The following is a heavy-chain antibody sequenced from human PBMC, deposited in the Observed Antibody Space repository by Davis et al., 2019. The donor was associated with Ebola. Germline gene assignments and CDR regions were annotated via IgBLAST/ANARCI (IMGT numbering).Heavy chain of an antibody. D-gene: IGHD1-26*01. J-gene: IGHJ4*02. Sequence: PGGSLRLSCTTSGFTFSSYGMHWVRQAPGKGLEWVAVIWYDGSNKYYADSVKGRFTISRDNSKNTLYLQMNSLRAEDTAVYYCARGLQWELRGVCVYWGQGTLVTVSS. V-gene: IGHV3-33*01. CDR2: IWYDGSNK. CDR1: GFTFSSYG. CDR3: ARGLQWELRGVCVY.